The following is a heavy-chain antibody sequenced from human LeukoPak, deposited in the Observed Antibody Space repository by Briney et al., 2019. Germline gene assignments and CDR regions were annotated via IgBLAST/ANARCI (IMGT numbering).Heavy chain of an antibody. CDR2: IIPILGIA. CDR3: ARDRQVSAAGTDY. V-gene: IGHV1-69*04. J-gene: IGHJ4*02. CDR1: GGTFSSYA. Sequence: GASVKVSCKASGGTFSSYAISWVRQAPGQGLEWMGRIIPILGIANYAQKFQGRVMITADKSTSTAYMELSSLRSEDTAVYYCARDRQVSAAGTDYWGQGTLVTVSS. D-gene: IGHD6-13*01.